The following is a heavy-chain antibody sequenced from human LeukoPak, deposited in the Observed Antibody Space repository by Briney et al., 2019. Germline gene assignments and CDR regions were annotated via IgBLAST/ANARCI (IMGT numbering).Heavy chain of an antibody. Sequence: GGSLRLSCAASGFTFSSYAMSWVRQAPGEGLEWVSAISGSGGSTYYADSVKGRFTISRDNSKNTLYLQMNSLRAEDTAVYYCAKDHYRNYYDSSGYPGYWGQGTLVTVSS. J-gene: IGHJ4*02. CDR2: ISGSGGST. CDR3: AKDHYRNYYDSSGYPGY. CDR1: GFTFSSYA. V-gene: IGHV3-23*01. D-gene: IGHD3-22*01.